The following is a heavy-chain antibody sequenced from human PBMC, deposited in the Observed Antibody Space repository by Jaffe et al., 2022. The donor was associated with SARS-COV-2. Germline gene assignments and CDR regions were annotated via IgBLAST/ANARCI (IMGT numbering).Heavy chain of an antibody. CDR1: GGSISSGGYY. D-gene: IGHD1-26*01. Sequence: QVQLQESGPGLVKPSQTLSLTCTVSGGSISSGGYYWSWIRQHPGKGLEWIGYIYYSGSTYYNPSLKSRVTISVDTSKNQFSLKLSSVTAADTAVYYCAGRRRLLGSEWFDPWGQGTLVTVSS. CDR2: IYYSGST. J-gene: IGHJ5*02. V-gene: IGHV4-31*03. CDR3: AGRRRLLGSEWFDP.